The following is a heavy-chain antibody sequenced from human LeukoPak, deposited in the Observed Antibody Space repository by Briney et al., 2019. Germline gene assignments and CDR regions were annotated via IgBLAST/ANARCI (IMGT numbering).Heavy chain of an antibody. D-gene: IGHD3-10*01. Sequence: GGSLRLSCAASGFTFSSYAMSWVRQAPGKGLEWVSAISGSGGSIYYADSVKGRFTISRDNSKNTLYLQMNSLRAEDTAVYYCAKMPLWFGEFLNNDYWGQGTLVTVSS. CDR3: AKMPLWFGEFLNNDY. CDR2: ISGSGGSI. J-gene: IGHJ4*02. V-gene: IGHV3-23*01. CDR1: GFTFSSYA.